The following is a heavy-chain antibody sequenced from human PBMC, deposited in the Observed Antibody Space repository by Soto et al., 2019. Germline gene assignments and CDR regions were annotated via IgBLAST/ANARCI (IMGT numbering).Heavy chain of an antibody. CDR2: IYYSGST. J-gene: IGHJ4*02. D-gene: IGHD3-3*01. CDR3: ASGGRFLEWFPFDY. Sequence: SETLSHTCTVSGGSISSSSYYWGWIRQPPGKGLEWIGSIYYSGSTYYNPSLKSRVTISVDTSKNQFSLKLSSVTAADTAVYYCASGGRFLEWFPFDYWGQGTLVTVSS. CDR1: GGSISSSSYY. V-gene: IGHV4-39*01.